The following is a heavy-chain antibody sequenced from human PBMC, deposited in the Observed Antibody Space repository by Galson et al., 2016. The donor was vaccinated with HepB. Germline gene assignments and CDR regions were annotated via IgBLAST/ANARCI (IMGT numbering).Heavy chain of an antibody. J-gene: IGHJ4*02. CDR2: ISSSSADI. Sequence: SLRLSCAASGFTFSTYTMTWVRQAPGKGLAWVAKISSSSADILYADSAKGRFTISRNNAKNSLYLQMKSLRDEDTAVYFCASTSYSYDTSDYSEAIYFDYWGQGTLVSVSS. V-gene: IGHV3-48*02. CDR1: GFTFSTYT. CDR3: ASTSYSYDTSDYSEAIYFDY. D-gene: IGHD3-9*01.